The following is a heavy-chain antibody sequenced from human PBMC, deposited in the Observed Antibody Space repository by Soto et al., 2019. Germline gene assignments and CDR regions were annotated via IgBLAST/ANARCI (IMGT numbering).Heavy chain of an antibody. CDR1: GGSISSGCYS. J-gene: IGHJ4*02. CDR2: IYHSGST. V-gene: IGHV4-30-2*01. Sequence: SETLSLTCAVSGGSISSGCYSWSWIRQPPGKGLEWIGYIYHSGSTYYNPSLKSRVTISVDRSKNQFSLKLSSVTAADTAVYYCATAGYASGFDYGGQGTRV. D-gene: IGHD2-8*01. CDR3: ATAGYASGFDY.